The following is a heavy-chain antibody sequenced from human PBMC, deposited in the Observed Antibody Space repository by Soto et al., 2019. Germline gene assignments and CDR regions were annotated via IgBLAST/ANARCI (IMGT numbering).Heavy chain of an antibody. V-gene: IGHV1-69*01. D-gene: IGHD6-19*01. CDR3: ARDGHGGMAGTDFAY. J-gene: IGHJ4*02. CDR2: IIPIFGTA. Sequence: QVQLVQSGAEVKKPGSSVKVSCKASGGTFSSYAISWVRQAPGQGLEWMGGIIPIFGTANDAQKFQGRVTITGDESTSTAYMALSSLRSDDTAVYYCARDGHGGMAGTDFAYWGQGTLVTVSS. CDR1: GGTFSSYA.